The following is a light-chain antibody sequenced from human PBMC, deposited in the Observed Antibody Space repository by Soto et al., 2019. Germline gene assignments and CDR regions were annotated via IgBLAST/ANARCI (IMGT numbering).Light chain of an antibody. Sequence: QSVLTQPASVSGSPGQSITISCTGTSSNVGNYNLVSWYQQHPGKAPKLMIYEGTKRPSGVSNRFSGSKSGNKASLTISGLQAEDEADYYCCSFARSSTYVFGTGTKLTVL. CDR1: SSNVGNYNL. CDR3: CSFARSSTYV. CDR2: EGT. J-gene: IGLJ1*01. V-gene: IGLV2-23*01.